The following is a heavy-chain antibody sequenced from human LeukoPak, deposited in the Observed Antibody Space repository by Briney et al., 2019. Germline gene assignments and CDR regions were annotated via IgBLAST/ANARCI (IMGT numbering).Heavy chain of an antibody. CDR3: ARGTFYTAHFDY. CDR2: ISSNSSTI. J-gene: IGHJ4*02. D-gene: IGHD2/OR15-2a*01. CDR1: GFTFSSYS. V-gene: IGHV3-48*02. Sequence: GGSLRLSCAASGFTFSSYSMNWVRQAPGKGLEWVSYISSNSSTIYYADSVKGRFTISRDNAKNSLYLQMNSLRDEDTAVYYCARGTFYTAHFDYWGQGTLVTVSS.